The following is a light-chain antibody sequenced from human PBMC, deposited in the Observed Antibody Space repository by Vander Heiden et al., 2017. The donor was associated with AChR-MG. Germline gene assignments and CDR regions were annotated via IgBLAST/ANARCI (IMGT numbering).Light chain of an antibody. Sequence: SSELTQDPAVSVALGQTVRITCRGDNLRNYYASWYQQKPGQAPLLVIYGENNRPSGIPDRFSGSSSGNTASLTITGAQAEDEADYYCNSRDSSGYHLIFAGGTKLTVL. V-gene: IGLV3-19*01. CDR3: NSRDSSGYHLI. J-gene: IGLJ2*01. CDR2: GEN. CDR1: NLRNYY.